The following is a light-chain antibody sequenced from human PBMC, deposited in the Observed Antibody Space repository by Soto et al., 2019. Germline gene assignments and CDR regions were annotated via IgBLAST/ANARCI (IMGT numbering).Light chain of an antibody. J-gene: IGKJ4*01. CDR2: GAS. CDR1: QSISSRY. CDR3: QQSYSTPALT. Sequence: ESVLTQSPGTLSLSPGERATLSCRATQSISSRYLAWYQQKPGQAPRLLIYGASSRATGIPDRFSGSGSGTDFTLTINSLQPDDFATYYCQQSYSTPALTFGGGTKVDIK. V-gene: IGKV3-20*01.